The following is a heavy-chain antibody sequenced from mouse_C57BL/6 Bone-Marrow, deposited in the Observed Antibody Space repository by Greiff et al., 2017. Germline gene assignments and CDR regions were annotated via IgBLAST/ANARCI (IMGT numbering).Heavy chain of an antibody. D-gene: IGHD1-1*01. CDR3: ARPPDYYGSRNWYFDV. V-gene: IGHV1-81*01. CDR2: IYPRSGNT. Sequence: QVQLQQSGAELARPGASVKLSCKASGYTFTSYGISWVKQRTGQGLEWIGEIYPRSGNTYYNEKFKGKATLTADKSSSTAYMELRSLTSEDSAVYFCARPPDYYGSRNWYFDVWGTGTTVTVSS. CDR1: GYTFTSYG. J-gene: IGHJ1*03.